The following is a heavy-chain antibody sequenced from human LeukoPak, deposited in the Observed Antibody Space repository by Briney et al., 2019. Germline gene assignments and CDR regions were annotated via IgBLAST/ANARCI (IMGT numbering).Heavy chain of an antibody. CDR3: ARGGKATVVTL. D-gene: IGHD4-23*01. CDR1: GGSINNYH. Sequence: SETLSLTCNVSGGSINNYHWSWIRQPAGEGLEWIGRLYSSGSFNYNPSLKSRVSMSVDTSKNQFSLKLTSVTAADTAVYFCARGGKATVVTLWGPGILVTVS. V-gene: IGHV4-4*07. J-gene: IGHJ4*02. CDR2: LYSSGSF.